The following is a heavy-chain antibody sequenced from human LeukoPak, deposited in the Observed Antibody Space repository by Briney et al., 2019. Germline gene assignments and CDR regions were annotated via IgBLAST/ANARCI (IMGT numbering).Heavy chain of an antibody. J-gene: IGHJ3*02. CDR3: ASSSAATVVPDAFDI. Sequence: GGSLRLSCAASGFTFSSFGMHWVRQAPGKGLEWVAFISYDGSIKYYADSVKGRFTISRDDSKNTLYLQMSGLRTEDTAEYYCASSSAATVVPDAFDIWGQGTMVTVSS. CDR1: GFTFSSFG. V-gene: IGHV3-30*19. D-gene: IGHD4-23*01. CDR2: ISYDGSIK.